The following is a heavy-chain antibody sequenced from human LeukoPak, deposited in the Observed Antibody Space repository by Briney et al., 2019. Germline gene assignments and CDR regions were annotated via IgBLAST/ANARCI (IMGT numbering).Heavy chain of an antibody. Sequence: SETLSLTCAVYGGSFSGYYWSWIRQPPGKGLEWIGSIYYSGSTYYNPSLKSRVTLSVDTSKNQFSLKLSSVTAADTAVYYCARPMCCSVHWFDPWGQGTLVTVSS. CDR2: IYYSGST. CDR1: GGSFSGYY. CDR3: ARPMCCSVHWFDP. D-gene: IGHD6-25*01. V-gene: IGHV4-34*01. J-gene: IGHJ5*02.